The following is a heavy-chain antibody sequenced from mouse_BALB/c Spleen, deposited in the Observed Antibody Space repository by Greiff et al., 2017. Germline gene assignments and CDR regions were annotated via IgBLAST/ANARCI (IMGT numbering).Heavy chain of an antibody. V-gene: IGHV5-17*02. J-gene: IGHJ3*01. CDR2: ISSGSSTI. CDR3: ARARFAY. CDR1: GFTFSSFG. Sequence: EVHLVESGGGLVQPGGSRKLSCAASGFTFSSFGMHWVRQAPEKGLEWVAYISSGSSTIYYADTVKGRFTISRDNPKNTLFLQMTSLRSEDTAMYYCARARFAYWGQGTLVTVSA.